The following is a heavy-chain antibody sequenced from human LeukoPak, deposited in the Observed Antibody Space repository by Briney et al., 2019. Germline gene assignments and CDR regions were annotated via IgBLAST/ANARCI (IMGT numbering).Heavy chain of an antibody. CDR1: RGSIRKYY. CDR3: ARDLPEAAILDP. V-gene: IGHV4-4*07. D-gene: IGHD6-25*01. Sequence: SETLSLTCPVSRGSIRKYYRSWIRQPAGKELEWIGRIYTSGSTNYNPSLQSRVTMSVDTSKNQFSLKLSSVTAADTAVYYCARDLPEAAILDPWGQGTLVTVSS. CDR2: IYTSGST. J-gene: IGHJ5*02.